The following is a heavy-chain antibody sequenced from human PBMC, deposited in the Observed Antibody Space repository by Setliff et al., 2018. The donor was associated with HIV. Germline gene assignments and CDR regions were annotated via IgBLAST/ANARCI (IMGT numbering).Heavy chain of an antibody. V-gene: IGHV3-7*01. CDR1: GFPFSSYW. CDR3: ASPTYYNFLN. CDR2: INEDGSEK. J-gene: IGHJ4*02. D-gene: IGHD3-9*01. Sequence: PGGSLRLSCAASGFPFSSYWMSWVRQAPGKGLEWVANINEDGSEKYYVDSVKGRFTISRDNATNSLYLQVNSLRVEDSAVYYCASPTYYNFLNWGQGTLVTVSS.